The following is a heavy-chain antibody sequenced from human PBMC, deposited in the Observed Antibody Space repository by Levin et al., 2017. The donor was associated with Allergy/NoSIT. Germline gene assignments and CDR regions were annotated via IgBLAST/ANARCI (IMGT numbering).Heavy chain of an antibody. CDR1: GFTFSSYA. Sequence: PGGSLRLSCAASGFTFSSYAMHWVRQAPGKGLEGVAVISYDGSNKYYADSVKGRFTISRDNSKNTLYLQMNSLRAEDTAVYYCARDGSSGFRWYFDLWGRGTLVNVSA. CDR3: ARDGSSGFRWYFDL. J-gene: IGHJ2*01. V-gene: IGHV3-30-3*01. CDR2: ISYDGSNK. D-gene: IGHD6-19*01.